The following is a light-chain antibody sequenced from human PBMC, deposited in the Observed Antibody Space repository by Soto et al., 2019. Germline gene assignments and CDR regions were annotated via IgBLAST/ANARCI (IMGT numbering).Light chain of an antibody. CDR2: GAS. V-gene: IGKV3D-7*01. J-gene: IGKJ1*01. Sequence: PGERVTLSCRASKSVSSSYLTWYQQKPGQAPRLLIYGASTRATSIPARFSGSGSGTDFTLTISSLQPEDFAVYYCQQDYNLPWTFGQGTKVEIK. CDR1: KSVSSSY. CDR3: QQDYNLPWT.